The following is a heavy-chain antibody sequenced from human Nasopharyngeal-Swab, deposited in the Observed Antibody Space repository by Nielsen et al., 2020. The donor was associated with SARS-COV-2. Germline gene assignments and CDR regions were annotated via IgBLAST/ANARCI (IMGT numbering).Heavy chain of an antibody. J-gene: IGHJ1*01. CDR3: ARGRYSSSPREYFQH. CDR2: IYHSGST. V-gene: IGHV4-34*01. Sequence: GSLRLSCAVYGGSFSGYYWSWIRQPPGKGLEWIGEIYHSGSTNYNPSLKSRVTISVDTSKNQFSLKLSSVTAADTAVYYCARGRYSSSPREYFQHWGQGTLVTVSS. D-gene: IGHD6-6*01. CDR1: GGSFSGYY.